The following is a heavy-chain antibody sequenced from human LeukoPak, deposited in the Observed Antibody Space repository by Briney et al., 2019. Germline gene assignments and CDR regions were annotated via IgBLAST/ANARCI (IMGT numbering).Heavy chain of an antibody. V-gene: IGHV4-39*01. J-gene: IGHJ4*02. CDR3: ATQSSSWHYLEY. CDR2: IYYGRSY. Sequence: SETLSLXCTVSGDSISSRSYYWGWIRQPPGKGLEWIGKIYYGRSYQWNSSLKSRVTISVDTSKNQFSLKLSSVTAADTAVYYCATQSSSWHYLEYWGQGTLVTVSS. CDR1: GDSISSRSYY. D-gene: IGHD6-13*01.